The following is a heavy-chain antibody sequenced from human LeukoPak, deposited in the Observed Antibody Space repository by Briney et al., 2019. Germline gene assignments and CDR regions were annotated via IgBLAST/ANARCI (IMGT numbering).Heavy chain of an antibody. Sequence: PGGSLRLSCAASGFTFRSYEMNWVRQAPGKGLDWVAFIRYDGNNKLYADSVKGRFTISRDNSKNTLYLHINSLRAEDTAVYYCVKDNPLDYWGQGTLVIVSS. V-gene: IGHV3-30*02. CDR3: VKDNPLDY. CDR1: GFTFRSYE. J-gene: IGHJ4*02. CDR2: IRYDGNNK. D-gene: IGHD1-14*01.